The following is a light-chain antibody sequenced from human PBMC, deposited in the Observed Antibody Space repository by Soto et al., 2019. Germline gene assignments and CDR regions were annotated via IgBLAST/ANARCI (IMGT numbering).Light chain of an antibody. CDR3: HQSYITPPA. J-gene: IGKJ2*01. CDR1: QSISNS. V-gene: IGKV1-39*01. Sequence: DIQMTQSPSSLSASVGDRVTITCRASQSISNSLNWYQQKPGRAPKLLIYAASSLQSGVPSRFSGSGSGTDFILTISSLQPEDFATYSCHQSYITPPAFGQGTKVDIK. CDR2: AAS.